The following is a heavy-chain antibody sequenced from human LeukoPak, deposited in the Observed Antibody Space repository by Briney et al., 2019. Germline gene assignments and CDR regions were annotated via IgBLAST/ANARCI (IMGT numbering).Heavy chain of an antibody. J-gene: IGHJ5*02. CDR3: AKDLYSSWFDP. CDR1: GFTFSSYA. V-gene: IGHV3-23*01. Sequence: PGGSLRLSCAASGFTFSSYAMTWVRQAPGKGLEWVSVISDSGGSTYYADSVKGRFTISRDNSKNTLYLQMNSLRAEDTAVYYCAKDLYSSWFDPWGQGTLVTVSS. CDR2: ISDSGGST. D-gene: IGHD5-18*01.